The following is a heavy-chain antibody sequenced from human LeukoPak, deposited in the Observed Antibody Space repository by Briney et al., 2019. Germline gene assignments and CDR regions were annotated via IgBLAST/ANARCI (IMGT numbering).Heavy chain of an antibody. CDR3: ARAIIRGYSGYDLDWYFDL. D-gene: IGHD5-12*01. V-gene: IGHV4-34*01. Sequence: PSETLSLTCAVYGGSFSGYYWSWIRQPPGKGLEWIGEINHSGSTNYNPSLKSRVTISVDTSKNQFSLKLGSVTAADTAVYYCARAIIRGYSGYDLDWYFDLWGRGTLVTVSS. J-gene: IGHJ2*01. CDR1: GGSFSGYY. CDR2: INHSGST.